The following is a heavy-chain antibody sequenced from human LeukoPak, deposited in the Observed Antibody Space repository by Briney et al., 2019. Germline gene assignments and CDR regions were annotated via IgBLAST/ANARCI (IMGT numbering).Heavy chain of an antibody. CDR3: ASAPLGSTRP. J-gene: IGHJ5*02. CDR1: GFTFSNYN. CDR2: ISSSSSSI. Sequence: PGGSLRLSCAASGFTFSNYNMNWVRQAPGKGLEWVSSISSSSSSINYADSLKGRFTISRDNAKNSLYLQMNSLGAEDTAVYYCASAPLGSTRPWGQGTLVTVSS. V-gene: IGHV3-21*01. D-gene: IGHD1-26*01.